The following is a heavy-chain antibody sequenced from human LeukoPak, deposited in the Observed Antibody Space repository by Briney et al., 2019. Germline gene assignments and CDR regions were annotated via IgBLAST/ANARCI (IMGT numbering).Heavy chain of an antibody. CDR1: GFTVNSDG. V-gene: IGHV3-30*02. CDR2: ISYDGSTI. Sequence: GGSLRLSGAASGFTVNSDGRPWVRQAPVKGLEWVAYISYDGSTIYHAALVKGRFTISRDNYKTTLYGQMLSLGPEDTAVDYCAKGGSASYYDCWGQGTLVSVSS. CDR3: AKGGSASYYDC. D-gene: IGHD6-19*01. J-gene: IGHJ4*02.